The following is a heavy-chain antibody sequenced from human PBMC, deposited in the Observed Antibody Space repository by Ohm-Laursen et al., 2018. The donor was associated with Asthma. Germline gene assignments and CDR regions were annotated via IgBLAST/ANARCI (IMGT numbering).Heavy chain of an antibody. CDR2: IIPIFGTA. J-gene: IGHJ4*02. D-gene: IGHD2-21*02. CDR1: GGTFSSYA. V-gene: IGHV1-69*01. CDR3: ARGTLQDCGGDCPYYFDY. Sequence: SSVKVSCKASGGTFSSYAISWVRQAPGQGLEWMGGIIPIFGTANYAQKFQGRVTITADESTSTAYMELSSLRSEDTAVYYCARGTLQDCGGDCPYYFDYWGQGTLVTVSS.